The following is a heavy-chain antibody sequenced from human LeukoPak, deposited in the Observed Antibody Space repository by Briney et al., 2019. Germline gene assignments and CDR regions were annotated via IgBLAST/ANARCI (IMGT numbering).Heavy chain of an antibody. J-gene: IGHJ3*02. D-gene: IGHD4-17*01. CDR3: ARLVTTELDAFDI. V-gene: IGHV4-59*01. Sequence: PSETLSLTCTVSGGSISSYYWSWIRQPPGKGLEWIGCIYYSGSTNYNPSLKSRVTISVDTSKNQFSLKLSSVTAADTAVYYCARLVTTELDAFDIWGQGTMVTVSS. CDR1: GGSISSYY. CDR2: IYYSGST.